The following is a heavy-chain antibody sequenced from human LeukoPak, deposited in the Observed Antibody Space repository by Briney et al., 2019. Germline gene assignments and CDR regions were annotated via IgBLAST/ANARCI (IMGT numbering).Heavy chain of an antibody. CDR3: ARDRYGSGSIEESGRLYFDI. J-gene: IGHJ3*02. CDR1: GYTFTSYY. V-gene: IGHV1-46*01. D-gene: IGHD3-10*01. CDR2: INPSGGST. Sequence: ASVKVSCKASGYTFTSYYMHWVRQAPGQGLEWMGIINPSGGSTSYAQKFQGRVTMTRDTSTSTVYMELSSLRSEDTAVYYCARDRYGSGSIEESGRLYFDIWGQGTMVTVSS.